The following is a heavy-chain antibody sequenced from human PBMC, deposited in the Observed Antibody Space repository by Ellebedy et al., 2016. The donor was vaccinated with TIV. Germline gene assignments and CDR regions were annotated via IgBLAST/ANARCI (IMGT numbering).Heavy chain of an antibody. Sequence: GGSLRLXXAASGFTFSSYSMNWVRQAPGKGLEWVSSISSSSSYIYYADSVKGRFTISRDNAKNSLYLQMNSLRAEDTAVYYCAREPKTLRYFDWLLDAFDIWGQGTMVTVSS. V-gene: IGHV3-21*01. CDR2: ISSSSSYI. D-gene: IGHD3-9*01. CDR3: AREPKTLRYFDWLLDAFDI. J-gene: IGHJ3*02. CDR1: GFTFSSYS.